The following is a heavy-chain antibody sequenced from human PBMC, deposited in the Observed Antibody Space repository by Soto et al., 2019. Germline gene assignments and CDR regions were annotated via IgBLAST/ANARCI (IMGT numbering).Heavy chain of an antibody. J-gene: IGHJ5*02. CDR1: GFTFSSYS. D-gene: IGHD3-3*01. Sequence: EVQLVESGGGLVKPGGSLRLSCAASGFTFSSYSMNWVRQAPGKGLEWVSSISSSSSYIYYADSVKGRFTISRDNAKNSLYLQMNSLRAEDTAVYYCAREGFLEWLLGDNWFDPWGQGTLVTVSS. CDR2: ISSSSSYI. V-gene: IGHV3-21*01. CDR3: AREGFLEWLLGDNWFDP.